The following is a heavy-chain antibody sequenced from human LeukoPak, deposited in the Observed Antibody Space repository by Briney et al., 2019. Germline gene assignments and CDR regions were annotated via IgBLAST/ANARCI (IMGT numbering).Heavy chain of an antibody. J-gene: IGHJ4*02. D-gene: IGHD3-22*01. CDR2: ISGSGGST. CDR1: GFTFSSYS. CDR3: AKGLGYYDRSGPPSFDY. V-gene: IGHV3-23*01. Sequence: GGSLRLSCAASGFTFSSYSMNWVRQAPGKGLEWVSAISGSGGSTYYAGSVKGRFTISRDNSKNTLYLQMNSLRAEDTAVYYCAKGLGYYDRSGPPSFDYWGQGTLVTVSS.